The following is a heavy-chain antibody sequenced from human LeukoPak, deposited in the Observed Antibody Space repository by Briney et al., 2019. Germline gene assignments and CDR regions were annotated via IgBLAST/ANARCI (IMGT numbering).Heavy chain of an antibody. Sequence: GGSLRLSCAASGLTFSSYDMVWVRQAPGKGLEWVANIKQDGSEKYYVDSVKGRFTISRDNAKNSLYLQMNSLRAEDTAVYYCARDANYYYYYYMDVWGKGTTVTISS. CDR3: ARDANYYYYYYMDV. V-gene: IGHV3-7*01. CDR1: GLTFSSYD. J-gene: IGHJ6*03. CDR2: IKQDGSEK.